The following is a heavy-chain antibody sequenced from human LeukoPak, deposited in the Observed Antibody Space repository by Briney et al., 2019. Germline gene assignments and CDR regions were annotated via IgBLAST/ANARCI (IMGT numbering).Heavy chain of an antibody. Sequence: PSETLSLTCTVSGGSISSGSYYWSWIRQPAGKGLEWIGRIYTSGSTNYNPSLKSRVTISVDTSKNQFSLKLSSVTAADTAVYYCARDWHSYGRYPDYWGQGTPVTVSS. J-gene: IGHJ4*02. CDR3: ARDWHSYGRYPDY. D-gene: IGHD5-18*01. CDR2: IYTSGST. CDR1: GGSISSGSYY. V-gene: IGHV4-61*02.